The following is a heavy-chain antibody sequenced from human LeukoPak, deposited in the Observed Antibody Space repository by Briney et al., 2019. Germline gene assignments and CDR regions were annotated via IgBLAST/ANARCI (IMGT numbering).Heavy chain of an antibody. CDR2: VRSKDNGYAT. CDR3: SRTSDAAWYFDL. Sequence: PGGSLRLYCAASGFTFSGSAMHWVRQASGKGLEWVARVRSKDNGYATSYSASVRGRFTISRDDSKNMAYLQMDSLKTEDTAVYFCSRTSDAAWYFDLWGRGTLVTVSS. CDR1: GFTFSGSA. J-gene: IGHJ2*01. V-gene: IGHV3-73*01. D-gene: IGHD6-25*01.